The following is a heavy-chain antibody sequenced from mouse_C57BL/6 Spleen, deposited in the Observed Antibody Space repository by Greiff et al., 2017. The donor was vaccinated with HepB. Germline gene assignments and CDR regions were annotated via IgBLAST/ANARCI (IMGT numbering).Heavy chain of an antibody. CDR2: IDPEDGDT. CDR1: GFNIKDYY. CDR3: TTSGYYGSSYGGFAY. Sequence: VQLQQSGAELVRPGASVKLSCTASGFNIKDYYMHWVKQRPEQGLEWIGRIDPEDGDTEYAPKFQGKATMTADTSSNTAYLQLSSLTSEDTAVYYCTTSGYYGSSYGGFAYWGQGTLVTVSA. V-gene: IGHV14-1*01. D-gene: IGHD1-1*01. J-gene: IGHJ3*01.